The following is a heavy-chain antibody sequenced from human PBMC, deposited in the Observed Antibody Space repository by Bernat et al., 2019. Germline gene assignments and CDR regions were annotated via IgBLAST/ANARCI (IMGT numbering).Heavy chain of an antibody. V-gene: IGHV3-23*01. J-gene: IGHJ4*02. CDR2: ISGSGGST. CDR1: GFTFSSYA. Sequence: EVQLLESGGGLVQPGGSLRLSCAASGFTFSSYAMSWVRQAPGKRLEWVSAISGSGGSTYYADSVKGRFTISRDNSKNTLYLQMNSLRAEDTAVYYCAKPYYDFWSGYYTGGLDYWGQGTLVTVSS. CDR3: AKPYYDFWSGYYTGGLDY. D-gene: IGHD3-3*01.